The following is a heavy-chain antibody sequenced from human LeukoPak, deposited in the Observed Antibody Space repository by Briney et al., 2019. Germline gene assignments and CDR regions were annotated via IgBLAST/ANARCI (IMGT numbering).Heavy chain of an antibody. Sequence: SETLSLTCTLSGGSISTYYWAWLRQSPGKGLDWIAYIYYSGSTNYNPSLKSRATISVDTSKNQFSLKLTSVTAAGTAVYYCARVRLGAPDDYWGQGTLVTVSS. CDR1: GGSISTYY. V-gene: IGHV4-59*12. CDR3: ARVRLGAPDDY. D-gene: IGHD1-26*01. CDR2: IYYSGST. J-gene: IGHJ4*02.